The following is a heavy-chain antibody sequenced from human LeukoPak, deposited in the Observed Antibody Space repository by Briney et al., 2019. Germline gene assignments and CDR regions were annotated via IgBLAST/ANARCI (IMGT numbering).Heavy chain of an antibody. V-gene: IGHV4-39*07. D-gene: IGHD3-22*01. Sequence: SEPLSLTCTVSGGYISSSSFYWGWIRQPPGKGLEWIGSIYYSGRTYYNPSLNSRVTISVDTSKNQFSLNLSSVTAADTAVYYCARDDYYDSSGYLRDAFDIWGQGTMVTVSS. CDR3: ARDDYYDSSGYLRDAFDI. CDR1: GGYISSSSFY. J-gene: IGHJ3*02. CDR2: IYYSGRT.